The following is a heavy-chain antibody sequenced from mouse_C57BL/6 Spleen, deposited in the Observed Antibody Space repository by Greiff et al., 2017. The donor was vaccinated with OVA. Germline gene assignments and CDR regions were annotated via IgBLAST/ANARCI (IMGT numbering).Heavy chain of an antibody. V-gene: IGHV1-7*01. J-gene: IGHJ4*01. D-gene: IGHD2-4*01. CDR1: GYTFTSYW. CDR3: AWVYDYGPYAMDY. Sequence: VQGVESGAELAKPGASVKLSCKASGYTFTSYWMHWVKQRPGQGLEWIGYINPSSGYTKYNQKFKDKATLTADKSSSTAYMQLSSLTYEDSAVYYCAWVYDYGPYAMDYWGQGTSVTVSS. CDR2: INPSSGYT.